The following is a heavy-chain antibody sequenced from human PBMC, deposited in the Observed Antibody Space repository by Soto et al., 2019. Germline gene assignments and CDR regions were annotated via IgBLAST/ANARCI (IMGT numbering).Heavy chain of an antibody. D-gene: IGHD6-6*01. CDR3: ARDRYSSSSSLFDY. V-gene: IGHV3-33*01. CDR2: IWYDGSNK. Sequence: QVQLVESGGGVVQPGRSLRLSCAASGFTFSSYGMHWVRQAPGKGLEWVAVIWYDGSNKYYADSVKGRFTISRDNSKNTQYLQMNSLRAEDTAVYYCARDRYSSSSSLFDYWGQGTLVTVSS. J-gene: IGHJ4*02. CDR1: GFTFSSYG.